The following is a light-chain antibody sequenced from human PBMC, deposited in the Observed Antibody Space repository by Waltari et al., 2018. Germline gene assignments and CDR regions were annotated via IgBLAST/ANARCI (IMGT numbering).Light chain of an antibody. CDR3: ISYTSTTTYVV. CDR2: DVH. V-gene: IGLV2-14*03. J-gene: IGLJ2*01. CDR1: SGEVGGYDY. Sequence: QSALTQPAPVSASPGQSITISCTGPSGEVGGYDYVSWYQQHPGKAPQLIIYDVHKRPSGVSHRFSASKSGNTASLTIFGLQAEDEADYYCISYTSTTTYVVVGGGTKLTVL.